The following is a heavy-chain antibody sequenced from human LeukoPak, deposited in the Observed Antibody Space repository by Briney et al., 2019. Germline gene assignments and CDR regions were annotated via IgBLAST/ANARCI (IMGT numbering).Heavy chain of an antibody. Sequence: GGSLRLSCAASGFTFSSYEMNWVRQAPGKGLEWISYISSSGSTIYYADSVKGRFTISRDNAKNSLYLQMNSLRAEDTAVYYCARTGYSSGCLDHWGQGTLVTVSS. V-gene: IGHV3-48*03. CDR1: GFTFSSYE. D-gene: IGHD6-19*01. CDR3: ARTGYSSGCLDH. J-gene: IGHJ5*02. CDR2: ISSSGSTI.